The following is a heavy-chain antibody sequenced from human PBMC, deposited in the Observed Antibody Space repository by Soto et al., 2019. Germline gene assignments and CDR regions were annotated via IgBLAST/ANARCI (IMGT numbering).Heavy chain of an antibody. Sequence: SETLSLTCTVSGDSISSGGDYWSWIRQPPGKGLEWIGSIYYSGNTYYNPSLKSRVTISVDTSKNQFSLKLSSVTAADTAVYYCASPKIAFYNWFDPWGQGTLVTVSS. CDR1: GDSISSGGDY. J-gene: IGHJ5*02. D-gene: IGHD3-3*02. V-gene: IGHV4-39*01. CDR2: IYYSGNT. CDR3: ASPKIAFYNWFDP.